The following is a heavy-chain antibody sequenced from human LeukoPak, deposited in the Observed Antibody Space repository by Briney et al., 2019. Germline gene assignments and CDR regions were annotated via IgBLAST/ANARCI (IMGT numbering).Heavy chain of an antibody. CDR3: ARAARTVTSSYYFDY. Sequence: SETLSLTGTVAGGSISSSSYYLGWLRQPPVKGLEGIGSIYYSGSTYYNPSLKSRVTISVDTSKNQFSLKLSSVTAADTAVYYCARAARTVTSSYYFDYWGQGTLVSVSS. CDR1: GGSISSSSYY. D-gene: IGHD4-11*01. J-gene: IGHJ4*02. CDR2: IYYSGST. V-gene: IGHV4-39*07.